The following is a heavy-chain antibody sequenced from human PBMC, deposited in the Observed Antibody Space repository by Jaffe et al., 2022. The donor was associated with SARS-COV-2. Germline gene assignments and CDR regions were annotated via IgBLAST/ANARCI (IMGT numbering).Heavy chain of an antibody. Sequence: EVQLVESGGGLIQPGGSLRLSCAASGFTVSSNYMSWVRQAPGKGLEWVSVIYSGGSTYYADSVKGRFTISRDNSKNTLYLQMNSLRAEDTAVYYCARGRLYDSSYHLDYWGQGTLVTVSS. D-gene: IGHD3-22*01. CDR1: GFTVSSNY. CDR2: IYSGGST. CDR3: ARGRLYDSSYHLDY. V-gene: IGHV3-53*01. J-gene: IGHJ4*02.